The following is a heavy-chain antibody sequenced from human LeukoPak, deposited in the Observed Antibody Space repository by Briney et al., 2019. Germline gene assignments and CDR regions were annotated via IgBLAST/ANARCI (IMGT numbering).Heavy chain of an antibody. CDR1: GFTFSSYA. Sequence: GGSLRLSCVASGFTFSSYAMSWVRQAPGKGLEWVSAISGSGGSTYYADSVKGRFTISRDNSKNTLYLQMNSLRAEDTAVYYCVFSMVRGVDDAFDIWGQGTMVTVSS. D-gene: IGHD3-10*01. J-gene: IGHJ3*02. CDR3: VFSMVRGVDDAFDI. CDR2: ISGSGGST. V-gene: IGHV3-23*01.